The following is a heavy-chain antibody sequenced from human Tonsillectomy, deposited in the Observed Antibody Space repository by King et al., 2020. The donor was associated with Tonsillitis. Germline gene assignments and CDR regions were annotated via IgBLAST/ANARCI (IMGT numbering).Heavy chain of an antibody. CDR3: AGPVDYVTWTYFDY. J-gene: IGHJ4*02. V-gene: IGHV4-34*01. CDR1: GGSFSRYY. D-gene: IGHD3-16*01. CDR2: INHGGST. Sequence: VQLPQWGAGLLKPSETLSLTCAVYGGSFSRYYWSWIRQPPGRGLEWIGEINHGGSTNYSPSLKSRVNISLDTSKNQLSLKLSFVTAAVTAVYYCAGPVDYVTWTYFDYWRQGTLVTVSS.